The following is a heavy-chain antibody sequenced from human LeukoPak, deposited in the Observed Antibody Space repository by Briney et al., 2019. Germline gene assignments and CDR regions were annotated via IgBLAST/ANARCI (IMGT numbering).Heavy chain of an antibody. CDR2: ISAYNGNT. D-gene: IGHD2-15*01. Sequence: ASVKVSCKASGYTFTSYGISWVRQAPGQGLEWMGWISAYNGNTNYAQKLQGRVTMTTDTSTSTAYMELRSLRSDDTAVYYCARGGAVGAALDYYYDMDVWGKGTTVTVSS. CDR1: GYTFTSYG. V-gene: IGHV1-18*01. J-gene: IGHJ6*03. CDR3: ARGGAVGAALDYYYDMDV.